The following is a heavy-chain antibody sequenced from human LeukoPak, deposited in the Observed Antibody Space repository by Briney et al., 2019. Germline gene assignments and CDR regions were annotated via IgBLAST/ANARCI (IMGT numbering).Heavy chain of an antibody. CDR2: INSDGSST. CDR3: ASHPAVAGKYYFDY. V-gene: IGHV3-74*01. Sequence: GGSLRLSCAASGFTFSSYWMHWVRQAPGKGLVWVSRINSDGSSTSYADSVKGRFTISRDNSKNTLYLQMNSLRAEDTAVYYCASHPAVAGKYYFDYWGQGTLVTVSS. D-gene: IGHD6-19*01. J-gene: IGHJ4*02. CDR1: GFTFSSYW.